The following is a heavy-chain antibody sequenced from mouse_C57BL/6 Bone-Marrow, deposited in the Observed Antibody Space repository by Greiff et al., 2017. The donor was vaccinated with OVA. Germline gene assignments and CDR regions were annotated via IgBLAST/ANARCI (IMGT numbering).Heavy chain of an antibody. Sequence: VQLQQPGAELVKPGASVKMSCKASGYTFTSYLINWVKQRPGQGLEWIGDIYPGSGSTNYNEKFKSKATLTVDTSSSTAYMQLSSLTSEVSAVYYCARGVFAVWGQGTMVTVSA. J-gene: IGHJ3*01. V-gene: IGHV1-55*01. CDR1: GYTFTSYL. CDR3: ARGVFAV. CDR2: IYPGSGST.